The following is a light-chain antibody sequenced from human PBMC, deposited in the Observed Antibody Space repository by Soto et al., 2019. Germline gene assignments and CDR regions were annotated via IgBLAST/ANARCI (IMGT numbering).Light chain of an antibody. Sequence: DIQMTQSPSALSASVGDRVTITCRASQRISRWLAWYQQKPGKAPKVLIYKASTLAGGVPSRFSGSGSGTEFTLTISSLQADDVATYYCQQYSGHYTVGQGTKLEI. CDR2: KAS. CDR1: QRISRW. V-gene: IGKV1-5*03. J-gene: IGKJ2*01. CDR3: QQYSGHYT.